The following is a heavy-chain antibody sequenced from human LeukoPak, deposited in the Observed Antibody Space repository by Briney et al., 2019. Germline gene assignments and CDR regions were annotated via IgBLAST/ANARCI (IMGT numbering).Heavy chain of an antibody. CDR1: DGSFSGYY. D-gene: IGHD6-19*01. J-gene: IGHJ4*02. CDR2: IYYSGST. V-gene: IGHV4-59*01. CDR3: ARDNGIAVAGPRFDY. Sequence: SETLSLTCAVYDGSFSGYYWSWIRQPPGKGLEWIGYIYYSGSTNYNPSLKSRVTISVDTSKNQFSLKLSSVTAADTAVYYCARDNGIAVAGPRFDYWGQGTLVTVSS.